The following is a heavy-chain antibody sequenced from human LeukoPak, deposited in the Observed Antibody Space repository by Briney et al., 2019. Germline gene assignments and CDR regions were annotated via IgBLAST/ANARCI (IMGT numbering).Heavy chain of an antibody. V-gene: IGHV1-18*01. CDR1: GYTFISYG. Sequence: ASVKVSCKASGYTFISYGISWVRQAPGQGLEWMGWISAYKGNTNYAQMLQGRVTMTTDTSTSTAYMELRSLRSDDTAVYYCARGATAMASNDYWGQGTLVTVSS. J-gene: IGHJ4*02. CDR3: ARGATAMASNDY. CDR2: ISAYKGNT. D-gene: IGHD5-18*01.